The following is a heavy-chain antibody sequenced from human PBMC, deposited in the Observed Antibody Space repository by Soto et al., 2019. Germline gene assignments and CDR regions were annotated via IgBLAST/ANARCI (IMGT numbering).Heavy chain of an antibody. V-gene: IGHV1-46*01. Sequence: QVHLVQSGAEVKKPGASVKVSCKASGYTFTNYYIHWVRQAPGQGLEWLGIIRPSGGRTEYAQRFKGRVTMTRDTSTSTVYKELTSLTSEDTAVYYCAREPNESYYFDYWGQGTLVTVSS. CDR2: IRPSGGRT. CDR3: AREPNESYYFDY. CDR1: GYTFTNYY. J-gene: IGHJ4*02. D-gene: IGHD5-18*01.